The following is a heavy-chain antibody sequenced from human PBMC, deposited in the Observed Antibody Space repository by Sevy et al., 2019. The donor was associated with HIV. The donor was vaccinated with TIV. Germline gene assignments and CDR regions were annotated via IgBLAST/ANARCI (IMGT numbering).Heavy chain of an antibody. V-gene: IGHV3-11*06. J-gene: IGHJ3*02. D-gene: IGHD3-3*01. CDR3: ARKKDYDFWSGYHWGRDAFDN. Sequence: GGSLRLSCAASGFTFSDYYMSWIRQAPGKGLEWVSYISSSSSYTYYADSVKGRFTISRDNAKNSLYLQMNSLRAEDTAVYYCARKKDYDFWSGYHWGRDAFDNWGQGTMVTVSS. CDR1: GFTFSDYY. CDR2: ISSSSSYT.